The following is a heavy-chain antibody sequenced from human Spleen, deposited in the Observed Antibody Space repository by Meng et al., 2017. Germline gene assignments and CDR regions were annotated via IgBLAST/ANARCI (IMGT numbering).Heavy chain of an antibody. CDR1: GFTFSSYG. CDR2: IWYDGSNK. J-gene: IGHJ4*02. D-gene: IGHD3-3*01. Sequence: GGSLRLSCAASGFTFSSYGMHWVRQAPGKGLEWVAVIWYDGSNKYYADSVKGRFTISRDNSKNTLYLQMNSLRAEDTAVYYCAREASGDVLRFLEWLLFSPYFDYWGQGTLVTVSS. V-gene: IGHV3-33*01. CDR3: AREASGDVLRFLEWLLFSPYFDY.